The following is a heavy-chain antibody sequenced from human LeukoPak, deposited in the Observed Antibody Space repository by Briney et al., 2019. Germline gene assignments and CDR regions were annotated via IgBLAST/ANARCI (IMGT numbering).Heavy chain of an antibody. J-gene: IGHJ4*02. D-gene: IGHD3-16*01. V-gene: IGHV1-69*05. CDR1: GGTFSSYA. CDR2: IIPIFGTA. CDR3: ARDRLAEGDFDY. Sequence: SVKVSCKASGGTFSSYAISWVRQAPGQGLEWMGGIIPIFGTANYAQKFQGRVTITTDESTSTAYMELSSLRSEDTAVYYCARDRLAEGDFDYWGQGTLVTVSS.